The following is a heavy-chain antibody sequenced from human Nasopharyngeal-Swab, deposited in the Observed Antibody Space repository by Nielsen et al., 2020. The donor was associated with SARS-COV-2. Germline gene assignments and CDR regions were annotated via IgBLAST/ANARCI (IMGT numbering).Heavy chain of an antibody. CDR2: ISWNSGSI. V-gene: IGHV3-9*01. D-gene: IGHD2-21*02. CDR3: AGAYCGGDCYSPPFDY. Sequence: SLKISCAASGFTLDDYAMHWVRQAPGKGLEWVSGISWNSGSIGYADSVKGRFTISRDNAKNSLYLQMNSLRAEDTALYYCAGAYCGGDCYSPPFDYWGQGTLVTVSS. CDR1: GFTLDDYA. J-gene: IGHJ4*02.